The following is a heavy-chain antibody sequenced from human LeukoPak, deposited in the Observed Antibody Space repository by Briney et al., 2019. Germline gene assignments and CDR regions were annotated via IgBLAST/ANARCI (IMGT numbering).Heavy chain of an antibody. CDR2: ISSSGSTI. CDR1: GFTFSDYY. J-gene: IGHJ3*02. Sequence: GGSLRLSCAASGFTFSDYYMSWIRRAPGKGLEWVSYISSSGSTIYYADSVKGRFTISRDNAKNSLYLQMNSLRAEDTAVYYCAREYYYDSSGASPDAFDIWGQGTMVTVSS. CDR3: AREYYYDSSGASPDAFDI. D-gene: IGHD3-22*01. V-gene: IGHV3-11*01.